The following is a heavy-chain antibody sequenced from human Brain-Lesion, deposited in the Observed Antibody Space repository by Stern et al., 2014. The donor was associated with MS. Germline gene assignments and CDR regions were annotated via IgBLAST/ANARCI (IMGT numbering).Heavy chain of an antibody. D-gene: IGHD5-12*01. J-gene: IGHJ6*02. V-gene: IGHV3-53*04. Sequence: EVQLEDSGGGLVQPGGSLRLSCAASGLTVANEYMSWVRQAPGKGPEWGSLSYASGTTAYADSVKGRFIISRHNSENTLSLQMNSLRPEDTAVYYCAREGGDDDDYYGLDVWGPGTTVTVSS. CDR1: GLTVANEY. CDR2: SYASGTT. CDR3: AREGGDDDDYYGLDV.